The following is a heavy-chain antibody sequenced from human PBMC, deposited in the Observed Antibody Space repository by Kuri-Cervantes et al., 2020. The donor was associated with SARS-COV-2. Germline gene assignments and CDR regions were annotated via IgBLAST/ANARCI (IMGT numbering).Heavy chain of an antibody. J-gene: IGHJ2*01. CDR2: IYHSGST. V-gene: IGHV4-30-2*01. Sequence: SETLSLTCAVSGGSISSGGYSWSWIRQPPGKGLEWIGYIYHSGSTYYNPSLKSRVTISVDRSKNQFSLKLSSVTAADTAVYYCARVDGDYVDWYFDLWGRGTLVTVSS. D-gene: IGHD4-17*01. CDR1: GGSISSGGYS. CDR3: ARVDGDYVDWYFDL.